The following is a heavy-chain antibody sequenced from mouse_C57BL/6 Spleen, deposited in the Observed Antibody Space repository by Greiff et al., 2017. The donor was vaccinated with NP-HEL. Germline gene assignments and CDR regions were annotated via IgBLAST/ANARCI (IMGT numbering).Heavy chain of an antibody. D-gene: IGHD1-1*01. CDR2: ISYDGSN. V-gene: IGHV3-6*01. Sequence: EVQLQESGPGLVKPSQSLSLTCSVTGYSITSGYYWNWIRQFPGNKLEWMGYISYDGSNNYNPSLKNRISITRDTSKNQFFLKLNSVTTEDTATYYCARVGVYYGVVYYFDYWGQGTTLTVSS. CDR3: ARVGVYYGVVYYFDY. CDR1: GYSITSGYY. J-gene: IGHJ2*01.